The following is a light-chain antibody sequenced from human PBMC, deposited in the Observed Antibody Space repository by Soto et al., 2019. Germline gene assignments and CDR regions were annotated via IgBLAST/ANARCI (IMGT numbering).Light chain of an antibody. CDR1: QSVSSIY. Sequence: EIVLTQSPGTLSLSPGERATLSCRASQSVSSIYLAWYQHKPGQSPRLLIYGASSRATGIPERFSGSGSGTDFTLTISRLEPEDCAVYYCQQYGTSSWTFGRGTTVEIK. CDR2: GAS. V-gene: IGKV3-20*01. J-gene: IGKJ1*01. CDR3: QQYGTSSWT.